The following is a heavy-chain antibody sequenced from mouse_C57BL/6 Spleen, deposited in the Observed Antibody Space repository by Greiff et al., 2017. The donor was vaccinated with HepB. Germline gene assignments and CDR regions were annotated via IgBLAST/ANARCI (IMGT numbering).Heavy chain of an antibody. D-gene: IGHD1-1*01. Sequence: DVKLQESGPGLVKPSQSLSLTCSVTGYSITSGYYWNWIRQFPGNKLEWMGYISYDGSNNYNPSLKNRISITRDTSKNQFFLKLNSVTTEDTATYYCARALLYAMDYWGQGTSVTVSS. V-gene: IGHV3-6*01. CDR3: ARALLYAMDY. CDR2: ISYDGSN. J-gene: IGHJ4*01. CDR1: GYSITSGYY.